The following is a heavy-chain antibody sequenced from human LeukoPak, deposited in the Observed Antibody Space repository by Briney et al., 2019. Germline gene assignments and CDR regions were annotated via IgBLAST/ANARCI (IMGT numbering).Heavy chain of an antibody. Sequence: GGSLRLSCAASGFTFSNAWMSWVRQAPGKGLEWVGRIKSKTDGGTTDYAAPVKGRFTISRDDSKNTLYLQMNSLKTEDTAVYYCTTVGQLWLLGYYYGMDVWGQGTTVTVSS. CDR1: GFTFSNAW. D-gene: IGHD5-18*01. CDR2: IKSKTDGGTT. V-gene: IGHV3-15*01. CDR3: TTVGQLWLLGYYYGMDV. J-gene: IGHJ6*02.